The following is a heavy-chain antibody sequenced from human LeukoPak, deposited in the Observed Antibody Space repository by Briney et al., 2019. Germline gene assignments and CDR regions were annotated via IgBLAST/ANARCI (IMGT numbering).Heavy chain of an antibody. V-gene: IGHV3-48*03. CDR3: ARSGGRGWYPADY. CDR2: ISSSGSTI. J-gene: IGHJ4*02. D-gene: IGHD6-19*01. CDR1: GFTFSSYE. Sequence: GGSLRLSCAASGFTFSSYEMNWVRQAPGKGLEWVSYISSSGSTIYYVDSVKGRLTISRDNSKNTLYLQMDSLRAEDTAVYYCARSGGRGWYPADYWGQGALVTVSS.